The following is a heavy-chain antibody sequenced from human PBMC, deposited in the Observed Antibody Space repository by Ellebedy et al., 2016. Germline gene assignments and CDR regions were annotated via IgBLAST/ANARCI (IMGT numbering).Heavy chain of an antibody. D-gene: IGHD3-3*01. J-gene: IGHJ4*02. CDR1: GGSINSGAYY. Sequence: SETLSLXXTVSGGSINSGAYYWSWIRQPAGKGLEWIGRIYTSGNSIYNPSLKSRVSMSVDTSKNHFSLELRSVTAADTAVYYCATLTIPGGSDSWGQGILVTVSS. CDR2: IYTSGNS. CDR3: ATLTIPGGSDS. V-gene: IGHV4-61*02.